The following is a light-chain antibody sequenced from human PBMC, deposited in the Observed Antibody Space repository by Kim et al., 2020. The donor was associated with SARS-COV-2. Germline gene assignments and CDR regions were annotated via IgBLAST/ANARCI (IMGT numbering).Light chain of an antibody. Sequence: QPVLTQPPSASGTPGQRVTISCSGSISNIGTNTVNWYQQLPGTAPKLLIYSNNQRPSGVPDRFSGSKSGTSASLAISGLQSDEEADYYCAAWDDSRTVLFGGGTKRTVL. CDR3: AAWDDSRTVL. J-gene: IGLJ2*01. V-gene: IGLV1-44*01. CDR1: ISNIGTNT. CDR2: SNN.